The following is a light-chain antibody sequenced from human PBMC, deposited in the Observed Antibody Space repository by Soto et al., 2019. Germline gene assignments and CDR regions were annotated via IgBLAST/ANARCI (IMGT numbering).Light chain of an antibody. CDR3: QQYNNWPPYT. CDR1: QSVSSN. Sequence: EIVLTQSPGTLSVSPGERATLSCRASQSVSSNLAWYQQKPGPAPRLLIYGASTWASGIAARFSGSGSGTEFTLTISSLQSEDFGFYYCQQYNNWPPYTFGQGTKVDIK. V-gene: IGKV3-15*01. J-gene: IGKJ2*01. CDR2: GAS.